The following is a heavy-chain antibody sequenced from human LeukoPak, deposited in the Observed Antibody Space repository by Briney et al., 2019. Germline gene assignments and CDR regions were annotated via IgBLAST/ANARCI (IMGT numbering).Heavy chain of an antibody. V-gene: IGHV4-59*08. J-gene: IGHJ2*01. CDR3: ARRVPSSSWYPGYFDL. Sequence: SETLSLTCTVSGGSISSYYWSWIRQPPGKGLEWIGYIYYSGSTNYNPSLKSRVTISVDTSKNQFSLKLGSVTAADTAVYYCARRVPSSSWYPGYFDLWGRGTLVTVSS. CDR2: IYYSGST. D-gene: IGHD6-13*01. CDR1: GGSISSYY.